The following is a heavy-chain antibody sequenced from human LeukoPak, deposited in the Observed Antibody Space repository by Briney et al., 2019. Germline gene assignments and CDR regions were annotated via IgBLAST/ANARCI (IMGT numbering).Heavy chain of an antibody. CDR1: GYSFPNHC. CDR3: ARVAFSVYEVGY. V-gene: IGHV5-51*01. D-gene: IGHD5/OR15-5a*01. Sequence: ESLKISCKASGYSFPNHCIRWVRQMPGKGLEWMGIIFPGDSDTRYGPSFQGQVTISSDKSISTAYLQWSSLKASDTAMYYCARVAFSVYEVGYWGQGTLVTVSS. CDR2: IFPGDSDT. J-gene: IGHJ4*02.